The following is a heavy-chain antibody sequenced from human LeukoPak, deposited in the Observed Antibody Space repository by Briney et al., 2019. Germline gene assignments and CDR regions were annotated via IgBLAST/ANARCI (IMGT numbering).Heavy chain of an antibody. Sequence: GGSLRLSCAASGFTFSSYSMNWVRQAPGKGLEWVSSISSSSSYIYYADSVKGRFTISRDNAKNSLYLQMNSLRAEDTAVYYCVTGGIQQWLVALYYYYGMDVWGQGTTVTVSS. D-gene: IGHD6-19*01. CDR2: ISSSSSYI. CDR3: VTGGIQQWLVALYYYYGMDV. V-gene: IGHV3-21*04. CDR1: GFTFSSYS. J-gene: IGHJ6*02.